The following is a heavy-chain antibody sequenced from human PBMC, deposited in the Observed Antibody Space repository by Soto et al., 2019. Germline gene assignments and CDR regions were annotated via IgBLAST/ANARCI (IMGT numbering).Heavy chain of an antibody. V-gene: IGHV3-48*03. J-gene: IGHJ6*02. CDR3: VREEGFLEHGLDV. CDR1: GFTFSRYE. CDR2: ISSTGTTI. Sequence: EVQLVESGGGLVQPGKSLRLSCAASGFTFSRYEMTWVRQAPGKGLEWISYISSTGTTIYYADAVKGRFTISRDNAKNSLFLQMNSLRAEDTGVYYCVREEGFLEHGLDVWGQGTTVIVSS. D-gene: IGHD3-3*01.